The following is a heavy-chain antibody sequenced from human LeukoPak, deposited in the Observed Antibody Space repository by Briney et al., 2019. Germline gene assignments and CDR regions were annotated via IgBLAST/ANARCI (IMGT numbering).Heavy chain of an antibody. Sequence: HPGGSLRLSCAASGFTFSSYGIHWVRQAPGKGLEWVAFIRFDGSNKYYADSVKGRFTISRDNSKNTLYLQMNSLRAEDTAVYYCARDRNLYYGDYVGTDFDYWGQGTLVTVSS. V-gene: IGHV3-30*02. CDR3: ARDRNLYYGDYVGTDFDY. CDR1: GFTFSSYG. CDR2: IRFDGSNK. D-gene: IGHD4-17*01. J-gene: IGHJ4*02.